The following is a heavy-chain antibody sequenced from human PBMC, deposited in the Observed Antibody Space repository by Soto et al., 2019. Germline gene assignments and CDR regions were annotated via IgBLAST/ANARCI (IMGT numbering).Heavy chain of an antibody. J-gene: IGHJ4*02. CDR3: ARFLLTTVTTGYDY. D-gene: IGHD4-17*01. Sequence: GASVKVSCKASGYTFTSYGIGWVRQAPGQGLEWMGWISAYNGNTNYAQKLQGRVTMTTDTSTSTAYMELRSLRSDDTAVYYCARFLLTTVTTGYDYWGQGTLVTVSS. V-gene: IGHV1-18*01. CDR2: ISAYNGNT. CDR1: GYTFTSYG.